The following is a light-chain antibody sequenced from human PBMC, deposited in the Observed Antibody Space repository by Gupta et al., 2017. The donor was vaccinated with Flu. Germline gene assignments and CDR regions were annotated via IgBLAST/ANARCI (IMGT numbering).Light chain of an antibody. CDR3: KQVVKTPGT. Sequence: DIVMTQSPLSLPVTPGEPASISCRSSQGLLHTNGYNFLDWYLQKPGQSPQLLISLGFDRAPGVPDRFSGSGSGTDFTLKISRVEAEDVGVYYCKQVVKTPGTFGQGTKVEIK. CDR1: QGLLHTNGYNF. J-gene: IGKJ1*01. V-gene: IGKV2-28*01. CDR2: LGF.